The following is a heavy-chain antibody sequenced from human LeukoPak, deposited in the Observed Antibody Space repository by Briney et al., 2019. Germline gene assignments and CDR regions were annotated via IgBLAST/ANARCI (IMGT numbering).Heavy chain of an antibody. D-gene: IGHD3-10*01. V-gene: IGHV3-9*01. Sequence: LSLTCAVYGGSFSGYYWSWVRQAPGKGLEWVSGISWNSGSIGYADSVKGRFTISRDNAKNSLYLQMNSLRAEDTALYYCAKGYYYGSGSPYYYYGMDVWGQGTTVTVSS. J-gene: IGHJ6*02. CDR3: AKGYYYGSGSPYYYYGMDV. CDR2: ISWNSGSI. CDR1: GGSFSGYY.